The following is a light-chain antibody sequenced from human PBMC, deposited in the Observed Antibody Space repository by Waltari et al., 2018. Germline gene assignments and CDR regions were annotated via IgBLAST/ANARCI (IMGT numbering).Light chain of an antibody. J-gene: IGKJ1*01. CDR1: QSISSH. CDR3: QQSYSTPPT. V-gene: IGKV1-39*01. CDR2: AAS. Sequence: DIQMTQSPSSLSASVGDRVTITCRASQSISSHLNWYQQKPGKAPKLLIYAASSLQSGVPSMFSGSGSGTDFTLTISSLQPEDFATYYCQQSYSTPPTFGQGTKVEIK.